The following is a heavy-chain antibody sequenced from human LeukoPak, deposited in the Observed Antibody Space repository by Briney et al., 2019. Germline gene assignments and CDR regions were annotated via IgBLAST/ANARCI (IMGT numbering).Heavy chain of an antibody. V-gene: IGHV4-4*07. Sequence: PSETLSLTCTVSGDSISSYYWSWIRQPAGKGLEWIGRIYISGTTIYNPSLKSRVTMSVDTSKDQLSLKLSFVTAADTAVYYCARNSGDFWGQGTLVTVSS. CDR3: ARNSGDF. CDR2: IYISGTT. CDR1: GDSISSYY. J-gene: IGHJ4*02. D-gene: IGHD4-23*01.